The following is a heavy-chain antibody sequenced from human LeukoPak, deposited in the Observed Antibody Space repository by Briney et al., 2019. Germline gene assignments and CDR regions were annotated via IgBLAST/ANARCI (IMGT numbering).Heavy chain of an antibody. Sequence: ASVKVSCKASGYTFTDYYMHWVRQAPGQGLEWLGRIKPKSGGTTYAQKFQGRVTMTRDTSITTAYMELSRLRSDDTAVYYCARAYYYDSSGYYPYYFDYWGQGTLVTVSS. D-gene: IGHD3-22*01. CDR1: GYTFTDYY. J-gene: IGHJ4*02. CDR3: ARAYYYDSSGYYPYYFDY. CDR2: IKPKSGGT. V-gene: IGHV1-2*06.